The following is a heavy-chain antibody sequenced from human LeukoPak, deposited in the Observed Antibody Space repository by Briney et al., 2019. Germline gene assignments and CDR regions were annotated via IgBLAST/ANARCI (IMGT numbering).Heavy chain of an antibody. CDR3: AKDRLAGRRPLLELDY. D-gene: IGHD6-19*01. CDR2: ISGSGDST. CDR1: GFTVSSYA. J-gene: IGHJ4*01. V-gene: IGHV3-23*01. Sequence: PGGSLTLSCAGSGFTVSSYAMSWVRQAPGKGLEWVSVISGSGDSTYYADFVKGRFTISRDNSKNTLYLQMNSLRVEDTAVYYCAKDRLAGRRPLLELDYWGQGTLVTVSS.